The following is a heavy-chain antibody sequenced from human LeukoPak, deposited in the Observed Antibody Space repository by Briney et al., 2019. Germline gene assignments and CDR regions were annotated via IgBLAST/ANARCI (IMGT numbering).Heavy chain of an antibody. CDR1: GFASTSFA. V-gene: IGHV3-23*01. D-gene: IGHD6-13*01. CDR2: ISGSGGST. Sequence: VRSPCPSCAPSGFASTSFAMSGVRAAPGGGLGWVSAISGSGGSTYSADSVKGRFTISRDNSKNTLYLQMNSLRAEDTAVYYCAKDFDSSSWYFGWFDPWGQGTLVTVSS. J-gene: IGHJ5*02. CDR3: AKDFDSSSWYFGWFDP.